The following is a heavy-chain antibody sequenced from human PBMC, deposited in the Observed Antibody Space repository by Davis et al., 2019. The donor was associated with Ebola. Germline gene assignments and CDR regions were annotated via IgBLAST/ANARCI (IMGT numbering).Heavy chain of an antibody. D-gene: IGHD3-10*01. CDR2: MNPNSGNT. Sequence: ASVKVSCKASGYTFTSYDINWVRQATGQGLEWMGWMNPNSGNTGYAQKFQGRVTITRNTSISTAYMELSSLRSEDTAVYYCARGGGITMVQGVIYYYYGMDVWGQGTTVTVSS. J-gene: IGHJ6*02. CDR1: GYTFTSYD. CDR3: ARGGGITMVQGVIYYYYGMDV. V-gene: IGHV1-8*03.